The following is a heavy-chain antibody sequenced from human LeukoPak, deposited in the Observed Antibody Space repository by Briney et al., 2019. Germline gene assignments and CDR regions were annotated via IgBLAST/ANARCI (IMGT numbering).Heavy chain of an antibody. Sequence: PGGSLRLSCAASGFTFSSYAMSWVRQAPGKGLEWVSGISGSGGSTFYADSVKGRFTISRDNSKNTQFLEMNGLGAEDTAVYSCAKGLRSWFFDLWGRGTLVTVSS. V-gene: IGHV3-23*01. CDR2: ISGSGGST. J-gene: IGHJ2*01. CDR1: GFTFSSYA. CDR3: AKGLRSWFFDL.